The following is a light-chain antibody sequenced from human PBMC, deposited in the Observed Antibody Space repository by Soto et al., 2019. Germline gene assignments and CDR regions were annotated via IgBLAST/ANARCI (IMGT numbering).Light chain of an antibody. CDR2: GAA. Sequence: DIQMTQSPSSLSASVGDRVTITCRASQSSSSYLNWYQQKPGKAPKVLIAGAASLQSGVPFRFSGSGSGTDFTLTISSRQFEDFASYYCQQSHSTPLTFGGGTKVQIK. J-gene: IGKJ4*01. CDR1: QSSSSY. V-gene: IGKV1-39*01. CDR3: QQSHSTPLT.